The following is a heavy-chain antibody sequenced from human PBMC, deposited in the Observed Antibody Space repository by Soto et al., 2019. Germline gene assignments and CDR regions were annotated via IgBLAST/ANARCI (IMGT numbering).Heavy chain of an antibody. J-gene: IGHJ4*02. D-gene: IGHD2-8*01. V-gene: IGHV4-39*01. CDR2: KSYGGST. CDR3: ATTPGVSPAGSFDW. CDR1: SGSIRTPNYY. Sequence: QLQLQESGPGLVKPSETLSLTCTVSSGSIRTPNYYWGWIRQPPGKGLVLIGSKSYGGSTFFKLSLKSRVTISMYTSKNQYYLKLRSVTAADTAVYYFATTPGVSPAGSFDWWGQGMLVSVSS.